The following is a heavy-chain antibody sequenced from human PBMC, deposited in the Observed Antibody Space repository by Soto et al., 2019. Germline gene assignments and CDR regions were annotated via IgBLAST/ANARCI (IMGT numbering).Heavy chain of an antibody. D-gene: IGHD2-2*01. CDR1: GYSFTSYW. CDR3: ARYDAGIVVVPAAAYGMDV. Sequence: SCKGSGYSFTSYWISWVRQMPGKGLEWMGRIDPSDSYTNYSPSFQGHVTISADKSISTAYLQWSSLKASDTAMYYCARYDAGIVVVPAAAYGMDVWGQGTTVTVSS. CDR2: IDPSDSYT. J-gene: IGHJ6*02. V-gene: IGHV5-10-1*01.